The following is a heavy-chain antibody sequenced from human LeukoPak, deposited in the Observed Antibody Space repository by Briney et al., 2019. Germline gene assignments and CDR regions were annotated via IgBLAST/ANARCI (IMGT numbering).Heavy chain of an antibody. CDR1: GGSFSGYY. CDR2: INHSGST. J-gene: IGHJ5*02. V-gene: IGHV4-34*01. Sequence: SETLSLTCAVYGGSFSGYYWSWIRRPPGKGLEWIGEINHSGSTNYNPSLKSRVTISVDTSKNQFSLKLSSVTAADTAVYYCAREVVAATGWFDPWGQGTLVTVSS. D-gene: IGHD2-15*01. CDR3: AREVVAATGWFDP.